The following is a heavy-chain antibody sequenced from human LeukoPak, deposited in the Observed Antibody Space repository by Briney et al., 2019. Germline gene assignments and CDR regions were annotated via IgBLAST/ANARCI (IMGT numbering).Heavy chain of an antibody. D-gene: IGHD2/OR15-2a*01. CDR3: RGVIVDDAFDM. CDR1: GFTFSGSA. CDR2: IRSKANSYAT. V-gene: IGHV3-73*01. J-gene: IGHJ3*02. Sequence: GGSLRLFCAASGFTFSGSAIHWVRQASGKGLEWVGRIRSKANSYATAYAASVKGRFIISRDDSKNTAYLQMNSLKTEDTAVYYCRGVIVDDAFDMWGQGTMVTVSS.